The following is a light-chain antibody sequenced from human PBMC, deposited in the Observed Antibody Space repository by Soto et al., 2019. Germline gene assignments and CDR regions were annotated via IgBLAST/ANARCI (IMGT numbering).Light chain of an antibody. J-gene: IGKJ4*01. CDR2: AAS. CDR1: ENIFKF. Sequence: DIILIQSPATLSASVGDRITITCRASENIFKFLAWYQQRSGSAPNLLIYAASDLEKGVPSRFSGSGSGTEFTLTIDNLQPNDSATYFCQHYHSQSITFGGGTQVDVK. CDR3: QHYHSQSIT. V-gene: IGKV1-5*01.